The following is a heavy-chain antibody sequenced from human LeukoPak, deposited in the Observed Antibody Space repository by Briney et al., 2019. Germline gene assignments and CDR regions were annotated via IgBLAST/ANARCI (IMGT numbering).Heavy chain of an antibody. CDR1: GFTFSSYA. CDR2: ISYDGSNK. V-gene: IGHV3-30*14. Sequence: GRSLRLSCAASGFTFSSYAMHWVRQAPGKGLEWVAVISYDGSNKYYADSVKGRFTISRDNSKNTLYLQMNSLRAEDTAVYYCARAVSDSMVNYYFDYWGQGTLVTVSS. J-gene: IGHJ4*02. D-gene: IGHD3-10*01. CDR3: ARAVSDSMVNYYFDY.